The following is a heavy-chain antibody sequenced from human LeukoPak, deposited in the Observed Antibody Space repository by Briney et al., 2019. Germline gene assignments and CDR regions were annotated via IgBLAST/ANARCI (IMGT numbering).Heavy chain of an antibody. J-gene: IGHJ4*02. D-gene: IGHD3-3*01. CDR2: IYSSGST. CDR1: GGSVRSYN. V-gene: IGHV4-4*07. Sequence: SETLSLTCTVSGGSVRSYNWAWIRQPAGKGLQWIGRIYSSGSTNYSPSLKSRVTMSVDTSKNQFSLRLTSVTAADTAVYYCARDLGFWSGPDYWGQGTLVTVSS. CDR3: ARDLGFWSGPDY.